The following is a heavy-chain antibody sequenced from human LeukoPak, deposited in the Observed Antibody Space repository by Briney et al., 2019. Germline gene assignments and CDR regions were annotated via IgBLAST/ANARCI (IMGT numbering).Heavy chain of an antibody. V-gene: IGHV3-48*01. CDR3: AELGITMIGGV. Sequence: GGSLRLSCAASGFTFSSYSMNWVRQPPGKGLEWVSYISSSSSTIYYADSVKGRFTISRDNAKNSLYLQMNSLRAEDTAVYYCAELGITMIGGVWGKGTTVTISS. D-gene: IGHD3-10*02. CDR1: GFTFSSYS. J-gene: IGHJ6*04. CDR2: ISSSSSTI.